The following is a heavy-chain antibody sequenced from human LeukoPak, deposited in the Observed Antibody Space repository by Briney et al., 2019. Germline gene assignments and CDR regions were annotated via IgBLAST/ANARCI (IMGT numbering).Heavy chain of an antibody. V-gene: IGHV3-21*01. J-gene: IGHJ4*02. Sequence: GGSLRLSCAASGFTFSSYTMNWVRQAPGKGLEWVSSISSSSSYIYYADSVKGRFTVSRDNAKNSLYLQMNSLRAEDTAVYYCARGHTAVTRHFDFWGQGTLVTVSS. CDR2: ISSSSSYI. CDR1: GFTFSSYT. D-gene: IGHD4-17*01. CDR3: ARGHTAVTRHFDF.